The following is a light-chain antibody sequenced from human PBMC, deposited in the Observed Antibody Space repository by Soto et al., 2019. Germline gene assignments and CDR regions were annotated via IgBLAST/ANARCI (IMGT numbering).Light chain of an antibody. Sequence: DIQMTQSPPSLSASVGDRVTISCWASQSVSRYMNWYQQKPGKPPNLLIYDASTLQRGVPSRFSGSGSGTEFTLTISSLQPEDFATYFCQESYDMKAFGQGTKVEIK. J-gene: IGKJ1*01. CDR2: DAS. V-gene: IGKV1-39*01. CDR1: QSVSRY. CDR3: QESYDMKA.